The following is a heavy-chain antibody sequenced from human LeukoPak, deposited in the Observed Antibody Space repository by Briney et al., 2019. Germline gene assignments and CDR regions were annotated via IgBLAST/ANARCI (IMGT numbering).Heavy chain of an antibody. CDR1: GFSFDDYP. Sequence: SGGSLRLSCAASGFSFDDYPMHWVRQAPGKGLEWVSLINEDGGKTFYADSVRGRFTISRDNSKNSLYLQMNSLRTEDTALSYCAKEIDTLGTNAFDIWGQGTIVTVSS. D-gene: IGHD2-15*01. J-gene: IGHJ3*02. V-gene: IGHV3-43*02. CDR2: INEDGGKT. CDR3: AKEIDTLGTNAFDI.